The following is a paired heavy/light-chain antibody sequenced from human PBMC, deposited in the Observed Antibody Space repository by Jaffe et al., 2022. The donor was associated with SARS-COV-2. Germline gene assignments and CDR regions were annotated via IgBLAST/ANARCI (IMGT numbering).Light chain of an antibody. CDR2: GAS. CDR1: QSVSN. J-gene: IGKJ5*01. V-gene: IGKV3-15*01. CDR3: QQYNNWPPLTFGGGTKVWIT. Sequence: EIVMTQSPGTLSVSPGERATLSCRASQSVSNLAWYQQKPGQAPRLLIYGASTRATGIPARFSGSGSGTEFTLTISSLQSEDFAVYYCQQYNNWPPLTFGGGTKVWITFGQGTRLEIK.
Heavy chain of an antibody. CDR2: VNGFGYVR. CDR3: AKDLHSSVAVSGLFET. D-gene: IGHD6-19*01. J-gene: IGHJ5*02. CDR1: GFTVNNHA. Sequence: EVQLVESGGGLVPPGGSLRLSCVASGFTVNNHAISWVRQAPGKGLEWVSGVNGFGYVRYYADSVKGRFTISRDNSKNTLYLELNSLTAEDTAVYYCAKDLHSSVAVSGLFETWGQGTLVTVSA. V-gene: IGHV3-23*04.